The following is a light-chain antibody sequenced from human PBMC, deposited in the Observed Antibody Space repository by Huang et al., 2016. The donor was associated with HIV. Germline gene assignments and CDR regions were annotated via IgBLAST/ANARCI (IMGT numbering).Light chain of an antibody. V-gene: IGKV3-15*01. J-gene: IGKJ1*01. CDR3: QHYNNWPWWT. CDR2: SAS. Sequence: EVVMTQSPAILSVSPGERATLSCRASQSATSNLAGYQQKPGQAPRLLSFSASTRATGMPARCSGSGSGTEFTLTISSLQSEDFAVYYCQHYNNWPWWTFGQGTKVEIK. CDR1: QSATSN.